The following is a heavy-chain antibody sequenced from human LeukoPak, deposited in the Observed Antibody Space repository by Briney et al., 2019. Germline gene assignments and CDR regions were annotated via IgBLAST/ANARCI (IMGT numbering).Heavy chain of an antibody. CDR1: GYTFTSYG. CDR2: ISAYNGNT. D-gene: IGHD6-13*01. J-gene: IGHJ5*02. CDR3: ARSHSSSSFHWFDP. V-gene: IGHV1-18*01. Sequence: ASVKVSCKASGYTFTSYGISWVRQAPGQGLEWMGWISAYNGNTNYAQKLQGRVTMTTDTSTSTAYMELRSLRSDDTAVYYCARSHSSSSFHWFDPWGQEPWSPSPQ.